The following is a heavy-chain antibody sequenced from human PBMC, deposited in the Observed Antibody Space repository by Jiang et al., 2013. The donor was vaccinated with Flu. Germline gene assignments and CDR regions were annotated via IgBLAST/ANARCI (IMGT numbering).Heavy chain of an antibody. Sequence: VQLVESGGGVVQPGRSLRLSCAASGFTFSSYGMHWVRQAPGKGLEWVAVISYDGSNKYYADSVKGRFTISRDNSKNTLYLQMNSLRAEDTAVYYCAKRGGGLYFDYWGQGTLVTVSS. D-gene: IGHD6-25*01. J-gene: IGHJ4*02. CDR2: ISYDGSNK. CDR3: AKRGGGLYFDY. CDR1: GFTFSSYG. V-gene: IGHV3-30*18.